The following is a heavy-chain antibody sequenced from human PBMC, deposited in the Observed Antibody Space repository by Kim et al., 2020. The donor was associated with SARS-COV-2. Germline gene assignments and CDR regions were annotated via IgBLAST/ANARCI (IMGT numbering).Heavy chain of an antibody. CDR1: GGSISSSSYY. Sequence: SETLSLTCTVSGGSISSSSYYWGWIRQPPGKGLEWIGSIYYSGSTYYNPSLNSRATISVDTSKNQYSLKLSSVTAADTAVYYCARLIAVAGYSFDYWGQGTLVTVSS. CDR2: IYYSGST. J-gene: IGHJ4*02. CDR3: ARLIAVAGYSFDY. V-gene: IGHV4-39*01. D-gene: IGHD6-19*01.